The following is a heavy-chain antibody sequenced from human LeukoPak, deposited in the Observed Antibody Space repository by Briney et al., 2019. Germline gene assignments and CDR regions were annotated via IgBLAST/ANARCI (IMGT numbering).Heavy chain of an antibody. Sequence: PSETLSLTCTVSGGSISNYYWTWIRQPPGKGLEWIGYIYYSGSTNYNTSLKSRVTISVDTSKNQFSLKLSSVTAADTAVYYCARANCDFWSGYPNWFDPWGQGTLVSVSS. V-gene: IGHV4-59*01. CDR3: ARANCDFWSGYPNWFDP. CDR1: GGSISNYY. CDR2: IYYSGST. J-gene: IGHJ5*02. D-gene: IGHD3-3*01.